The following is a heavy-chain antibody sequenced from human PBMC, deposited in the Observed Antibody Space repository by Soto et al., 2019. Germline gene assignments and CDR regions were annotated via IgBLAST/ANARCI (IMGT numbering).Heavy chain of an antibody. D-gene: IGHD5-12*01. CDR2: ISGSGGST. Sequence: PGGSLRLASAASGVTLRSYAMSWVRQAPGKGLEWVSAISGSGGSTYYADSVKGRFTISRDNSKNTLYLQMNSLRAEDTAVYYCAKELRWLQLGVYFDYWGQGSPVTVS. J-gene: IGHJ4*02. CDR3: AKELRWLQLGVYFDY. CDR1: GVTLRSYA. V-gene: IGHV3-23*01.